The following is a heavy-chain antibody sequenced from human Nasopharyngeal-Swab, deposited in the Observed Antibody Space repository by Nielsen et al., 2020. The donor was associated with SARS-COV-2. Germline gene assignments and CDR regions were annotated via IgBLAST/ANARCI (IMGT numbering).Heavy chain of an antibody. J-gene: IGHJ2*01. CDR2: INAGNGNT. V-gene: IGHV1-3*01. Sequence: ASVKVSCKASGYTFTSYGISWVRQAPGQRLEWMGWINAGNGNTKYSQKFQGRVTITRDTSASTAYMELSSLRSEDTAVYYCARYSSTNWYFDLWGRGTLVTVSS. D-gene: IGHD6-13*01. CDR3: ARYSSTNWYFDL. CDR1: GYTFTSYG.